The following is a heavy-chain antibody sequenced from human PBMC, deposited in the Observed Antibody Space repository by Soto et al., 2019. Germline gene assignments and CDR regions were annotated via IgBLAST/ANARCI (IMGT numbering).Heavy chain of an antibody. CDR2: INHSGST. V-gene: IGHV4-39*01. Sequence: SETLSLTCTVSGGSISSSSYYWGWIRQPPGKGLEWIGEINHSGSTNYNPSLKSRVTISVDTSKNQFSLKLSSVTAADTAVYYCARHTLVVAATNSNWFDPWGQGTLVTVS. CDR1: GGSISSSSYY. D-gene: IGHD2-15*01. J-gene: IGHJ5*02. CDR3: ARHTLVVAATNSNWFDP.